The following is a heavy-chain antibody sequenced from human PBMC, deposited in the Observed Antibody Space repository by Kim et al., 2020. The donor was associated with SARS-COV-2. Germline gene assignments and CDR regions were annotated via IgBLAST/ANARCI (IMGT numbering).Heavy chain of an antibody. Sequence: SETLSLTCAVYGGSFSGYYWSWIRQPPGKGLEWIGEINHSGSTNYNPSLKSRVTISVDTSKNQFSLKLSSVTAADTAVYYCARDQITMVRGVIISYYGMDVWGQGTTVTVSS. J-gene: IGHJ6*02. CDR2: INHSGST. CDR3: ARDQITMVRGVIISYYGMDV. CDR1: GGSFSGYY. D-gene: IGHD3-10*01. V-gene: IGHV4-34*01.